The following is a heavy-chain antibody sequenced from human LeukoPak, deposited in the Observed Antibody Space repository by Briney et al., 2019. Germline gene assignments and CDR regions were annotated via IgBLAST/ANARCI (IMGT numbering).Heavy chain of an antibody. D-gene: IGHD5-12*01. CDR3: ARGWPSPESGYYFDY. Sequence: GGSLRLSCAASGFTFSSYAMSWVRQAPGKGLEWVSAISGSGGSTYYADSVKGRFTISRDNSKNTLYPQMSSLRAEDTAVYYCARGWPSPESGYYFDYWGQGTLVTVSS. V-gene: IGHV3-23*01. CDR2: ISGSGGST. CDR1: GFTFSSYA. J-gene: IGHJ4*02.